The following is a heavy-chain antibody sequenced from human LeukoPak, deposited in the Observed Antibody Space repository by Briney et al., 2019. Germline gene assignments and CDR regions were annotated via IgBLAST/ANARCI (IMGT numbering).Heavy chain of an antibody. J-gene: IGHJ5*02. CDR2: ISGSGGST. CDR1: GFTFSDYY. D-gene: IGHD2-2*01. V-gene: IGHV3-23*01. Sequence: PGGSLRLSCAASGFTFSDYYMSWIRQAPGKGLEWVSAISGSGGSTYYADSVKGRFTISRDNSKNTLYLQMNSLRAEDTAVYYCAKDKGIVVVPAATFDPWGQGTLVTVSS. CDR3: AKDKGIVVVPAATFDP.